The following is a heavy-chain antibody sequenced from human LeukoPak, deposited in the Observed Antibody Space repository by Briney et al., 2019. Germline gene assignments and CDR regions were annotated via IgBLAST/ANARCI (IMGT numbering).Heavy chain of an antibody. J-gene: IGHJ4*02. CDR3: ARVIVGATTADY. CDR2: ISAYNGNT. V-gene: IGHV1-18*01. D-gene: IGHD1-26*01. Sequence: ASVKVSCKASGYTFTSYGISWVRQAPGQGLEWMGWISAYNGNTNYAQKLQGRVTMTTDTSTSTAYMELRRLRSDDTAVYYCARVIVGATTADYWGQGTLVTVSS. CDR1: GYTFTSYG.